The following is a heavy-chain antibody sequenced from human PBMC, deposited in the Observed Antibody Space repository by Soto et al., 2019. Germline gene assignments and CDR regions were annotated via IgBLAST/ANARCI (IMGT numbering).Heavy chain of an antibody. V-gene: IGHV1-8*01. D-gene: IGHD6-19*01. J-gene: IGHJ4*02. CDR2: LNPNSGDT. Sequence: QVQLVQSGAEVKKPGASVKVSCKASGYTFSSYDINWVRQATGQGLEWMGWLNPNSGDTGYAQKFQGRVTLTRNTSINTGYIERSSLTSDDTAVYYCATSGGGWYLYWGQGALVTVSS. CDR3: ATSGGGWYLY. CDR1: GYTFSSYD.